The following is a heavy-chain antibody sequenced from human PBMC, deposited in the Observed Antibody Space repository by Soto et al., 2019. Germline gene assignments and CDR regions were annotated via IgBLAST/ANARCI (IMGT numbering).Heavy chain of an antibody. CDR3: ARDLNYSNYYYGMDV. J-gene: IGHJ6*02. Sequence: EVQLVESGGGLVKPGGSLRLSCAASGFTFSSYSMNWVRQAPGKGLEWVSSISSSSSYIYYADSVKGRFTISRDNAKNSLYLQMNSLRAEDTAVYYCARDLNYSNYYYGMDVWGQGTTVTVSS. CDR2: ISSSSSYI. D-gene: IGHD4-4*01. V-gene: IGHV3-21*01. CDR1: GFTFSSYS.